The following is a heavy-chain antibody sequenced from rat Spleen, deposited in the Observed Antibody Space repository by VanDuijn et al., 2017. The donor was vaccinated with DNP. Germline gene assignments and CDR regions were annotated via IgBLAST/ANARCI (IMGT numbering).Heavy chain of an antibody. CDR2: ISSGGST. J-gene: IGHJ3*01. D-gene: IGHD4-1*01. V-gene: IGHV2S12*01. CDR1: GFSLTSYH. Sequence: QVQLKESGPGLVQPSQTLSLTCTVSGFSLTSYHVSWVRQPPGKGLEWIAAISSGGSTYYNSALKSRLSISRDTSKSQVFLKMNSLQTEDTAIYFCTGGGWGFAYWGQGTLVTVSS. CDR3: TGGGWGFAY.